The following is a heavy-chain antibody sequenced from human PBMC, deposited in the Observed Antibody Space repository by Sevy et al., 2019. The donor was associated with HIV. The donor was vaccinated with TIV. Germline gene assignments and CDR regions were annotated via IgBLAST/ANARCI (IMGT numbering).Heavy chain of an antibody. Sequence: SETLSLTCAVYGGSFSGYYWSWIRQPPGKGLEWIGEINHSGSTNYNPSLKSRVTISVDTSKNQFSLKLSSVTAADMAVYYCARGSNGSLSSTSCYVDYWGQGTLVTVSS. V-gene: IGHV4-34*01. CDR1: GGSFSGYY. J-gene: IGHJ4*02. CDR2: INHSGST. D-gene: IGHD2-2*01. CDR3: ARGSNGSLSSTSCYVDY.